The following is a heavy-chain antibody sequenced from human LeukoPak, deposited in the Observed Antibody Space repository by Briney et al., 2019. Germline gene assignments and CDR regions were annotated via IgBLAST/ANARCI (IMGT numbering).Heavy chain of an antibody. D-gene: IGHD2-2*01. CDR1: GFTFSSYS. J-gene: IGHJ4*02. CDR2: ISSSSSYI. CDR3: ATRVSSTTSPAH. V-gene: IGHV3-21*01. Sequence: GGSLRLSCAASGFTFSSYSMNWVRQAPGKGLEWVSSISSSSSYIYYADSVKGRFTISRDNAKSSLYLQMNSLRAEDTAVYYCATRVSSTTSPAHWGQGTLVTVSS.